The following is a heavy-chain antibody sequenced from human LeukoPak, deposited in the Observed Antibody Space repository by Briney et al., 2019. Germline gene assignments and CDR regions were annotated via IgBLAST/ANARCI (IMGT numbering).Heavy chain of an antibody. J-gene: IGHJ4*02. V-gene: IGHV4-34*01. Sequence: RPSETLSLTCAVYGGSFSGYYWSWIRQPPGKGLEWIGEINHSGSTNYNPSLKGRVTISVDTSKNQFSLKLSSVTAADTAVYYCARVGKRGYDYDDYWGQGTLVTVSS. D-gene: IGHD5-12*01. CDR1: GGSFSGYY. CDR3: ARVGKRGYDYDDY. CDR2: INHSGST.